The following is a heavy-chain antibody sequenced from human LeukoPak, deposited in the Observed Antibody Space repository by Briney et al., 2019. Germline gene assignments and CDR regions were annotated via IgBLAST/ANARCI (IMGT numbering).Heavy chain of an antibody. CDR3: ARHVTGFTRDWFDH. CDR1: GGSISSYY. V-gene: IGHV4-4*07. D-gene: IGHD7-27*01. CDR2: IYTSGST. Sequence: SETLSLTCTVSGGSISSYYWSWLRQPAGKGLEWIGRIYTSGSTNYNPSLKSRVTMSVATSKNQFSLKLSSVTAADTAVYYCARHVTGFTRDWFDHWGQGTLVTVSS. J-gene: IGHJ5*02.